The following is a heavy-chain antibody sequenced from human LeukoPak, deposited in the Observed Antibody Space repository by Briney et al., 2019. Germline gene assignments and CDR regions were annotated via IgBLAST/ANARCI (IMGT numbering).Heavy chain of an antibody. V-gene: IGHV1-69*04. D-gene: IGHD3-22*01. Sequence: ASVKVSFKASGGTFSSYPISWVRQAPGQGLEWMGRIIPILGIANYAQKFQGRVTLTADKSTSTAYMELSSLRSEDTAVYYCARGNHYYDSSGYYCYYGMDVWGQGTTVTVSS. CDR2: IIPILGIA. CDR3: ARGNHYYDSSGYYCYYGMDV. J-gene: IGHJ6*02. CDR1: GGTFSSYP.